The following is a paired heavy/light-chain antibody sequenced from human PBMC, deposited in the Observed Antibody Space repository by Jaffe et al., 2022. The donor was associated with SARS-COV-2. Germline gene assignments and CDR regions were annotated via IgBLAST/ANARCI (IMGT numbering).Heavy chain of an antibody. Sequence: QPELQESGPGLVKPSDTLSLTCSVSGVSIITTSYSWGWLRQPPGKGLEWIGTISYTGTTYYSPSLTGRVTLSFDASKNHFSLKINSVTATDTAMYFCAKRISGPYYSFPFDIWGQGTMLTVSS. CDR1: GVSIITTSYS. J-gene: IGHJ3*02. D-gene: IGHD1-26*01. CDR3: AKRISGPYYSFPFDI. CDR2: ISYTGTT. V-gene: IGHV4-39*02.
Light chain of an antibody. V-gene: IGKV3-20*01. Sequence: DIVLTQSPGTLSLSPGERATLSCRASQSVAGNYLAWYQQQPGQAPRLLIDGASNRATGIPDRFSGSGSGTDFSLTISRLEPEDFAVYYCQQYGRSSHTFGQGTKVEI. CDR2: GAS. CDR1: QSVAGNY. CDR3: QQYGRSSHT. J-gene: IGKJ2*01.